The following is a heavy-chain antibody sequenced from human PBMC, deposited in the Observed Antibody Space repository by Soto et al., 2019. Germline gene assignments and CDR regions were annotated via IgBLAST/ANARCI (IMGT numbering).Heavy chain of an antibody. CDR2: IIPIFGTA. Sequence: QVQLVQSGAEVKKPGSSVKVSCKASGGTFSSYAISWVRQAPGQGLEWIGGIIPIFGTANYAQKFQGRVTITADESTSTAYMELSSLRSEDTAVYYCARDRRGGWSQFFDYWGQGTLVTVSS. D-gene: IGHD6-19*01. J-gene: IGHJ4*02. CDR3: ARDRRGGWSQFFDY. CDR1: GGTFSSYA. V-gene: IGHV1-69*01.